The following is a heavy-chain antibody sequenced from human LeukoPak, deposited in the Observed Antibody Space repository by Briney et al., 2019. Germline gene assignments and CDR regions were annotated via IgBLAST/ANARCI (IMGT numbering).Heavy chain of an antibody. D-gene: IGHD3-9*01. J-gene: IGHJ4*02. Sequence: PGGSLRLSCAASGFTFSSYGMHWVRQAPGKGLEWVAFIRYDGSNKYYADSVKGRFTISRDNSKNTLYLQMNSLRAEDTAVYYCARDGDDILTGYLDYWGQGTLVTVSS. CDR2: IRYDGSNK. CDR3: ARDGDDILTGYLDY. CDR1: GFTFSSYG. V-gene: IGHV3-30*02.